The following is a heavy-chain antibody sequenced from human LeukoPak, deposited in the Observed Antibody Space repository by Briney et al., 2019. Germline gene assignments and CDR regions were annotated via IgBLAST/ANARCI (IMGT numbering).Heavy chain of an antibody. CDR1: GYTFTSYG. D-gene: IGHD7-27*01. Sequence: ASVKVSCKASGYTFTSYGISWVRQAPGQGLEWMGIINPSGGSTSYAQKFQGRVTMTRDTSTSTVYMELSSLRSEDTAVYYCARGGGLGKQYFDYWGQGTLVTVSS. CDR3: ARGGGLGKQYFDY. CDR2: INPSGGST. V-gene: IGHV1-46*01. J-gene: IGHJ4*02.